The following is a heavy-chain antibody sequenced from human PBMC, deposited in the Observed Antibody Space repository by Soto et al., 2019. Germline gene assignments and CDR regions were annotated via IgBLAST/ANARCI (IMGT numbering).Heavy chain of an antibody. V-gene: IGHV1-69*01. J-gene: IGHJ6*02. Sequence: QVQLVQSGAEVKKPGSSVKVSCKASGGTFSSYAISWVRQAPGPGLEWMGGIIPISETTNYAQKFQGRVTITADESKRTSYMELSSLRSEDTAVYYCARSQGSSTSLEIYYYYYYGMDVWGQGTTVTVSS. CDR1: GGTFSSYA. CDR2: IIPISETT. CDR3: ARSQGSSTSLEIYYYYYYGMDV. D-gene: IGHD2-2*01.